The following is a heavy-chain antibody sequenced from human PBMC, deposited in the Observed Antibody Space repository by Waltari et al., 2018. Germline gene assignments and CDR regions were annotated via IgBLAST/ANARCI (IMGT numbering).Heavy chain of an antibody. CDR1: GGSISSSSYY. CDR3: ARRGIAARTAFDY. D-gene: IGHD6-6*01. J-gene: IGHJ4*02. Sequence: QLQLQESGPGLVKPSETLSLTCTVSGGSISSSSYYWGWIRQPPGKGLEWIGSIYYSGSTYYNPSLKIRVTISVDTSKNQFSLKLSSVTAADTAVYYCARRGIAARTAFDYWGQGTLVTVSS. V-gene: IGHV4-39*01. CDR2: IYYSGST.